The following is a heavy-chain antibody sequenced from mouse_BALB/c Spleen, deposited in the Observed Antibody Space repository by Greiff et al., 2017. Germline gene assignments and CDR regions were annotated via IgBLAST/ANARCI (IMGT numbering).Heavy chain of an antibody. CDR1: GYSITSGYY. V-gene: IGHV3-6*02. CDR3: ARFYYRYYFDY. Sequence: DVKLQESGPGLVKPSQSLSLTCSVTGYSITSGYYWNWIRQFPGNKLEWMGYISYDGSNNYNPSLKNRISITRDTSKNQFFLKLNSVTTEDTATYYCARFYYRYYFDYWGQGTTLTVSS. D-gene: IGHD2-14*01. J-gene: IGHJ2*01. CDR2: ISYDGSN.